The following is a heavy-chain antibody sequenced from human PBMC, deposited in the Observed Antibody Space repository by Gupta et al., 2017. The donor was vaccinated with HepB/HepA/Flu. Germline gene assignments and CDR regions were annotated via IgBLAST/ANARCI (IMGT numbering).Heavy chain of an antibody. V-gene: IGHV3-49*05. D-gene: IGHD3-3*01. CDR1: GFTFGDYA. CDR2: IRSKAYGGTT. CDR3: TRGDDFWSGSQYYFDY. Sequence: EVQLVESGGGLVKPGRSLRLSCTASGFTFGDYAMSWFRQAPGKGLEWVGFIRSKAYGGTTEYAASVKGRFTISRDDSKSIAYLQMNSLKTEDTAVYYCTRGDDFWSGSQYYFDYWGQGTLVTVSS. J-gene: IGHJ4*02.